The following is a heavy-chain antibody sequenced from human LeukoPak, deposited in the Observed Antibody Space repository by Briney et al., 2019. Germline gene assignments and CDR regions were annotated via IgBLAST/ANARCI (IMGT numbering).Heavy chain of an antibody. D-gene: IGHD3-22*01. J-gene: IGHJ3*02. V-gene: IGHV1-2*02. CDR1: GYTFTGYY. Sequence: ASVKVSCKASGYTFTGYYMHWVRQAPGQVLEWMEWINPNSGGTNYAQKFQGRVTMTRDTSISTAYMELSRLRSDDTAVYYCARVLYYYDSSGPGAFDIWGQGTMVTVSS. CDR2: INPNSGGT. CDR3: ARVLYYYDSSGPGAFDI.